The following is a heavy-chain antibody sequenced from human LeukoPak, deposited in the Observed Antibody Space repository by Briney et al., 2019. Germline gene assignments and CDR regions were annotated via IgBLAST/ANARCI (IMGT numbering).Heavy chain of an antibody. CDR1: GFTFSTYG. CDR2: IRYDGSYK. D-gene: IGHD1-26*01. Sequence: GGSLRLSCAASGFTFSTYGMQWVRQAPGKGLEWVAFIRYDGSYKYYADSVKGRFTISRDNAKNSLYLQMNSLRAEDTAVYYCARDPYSGSYGDYYYYYMDVWGKGTTVTISS. V-gene: IGHV3-30*02. J-gene: IGHJ6*03. CDR3: ARDPYSGSYGDYYYYYMDV.